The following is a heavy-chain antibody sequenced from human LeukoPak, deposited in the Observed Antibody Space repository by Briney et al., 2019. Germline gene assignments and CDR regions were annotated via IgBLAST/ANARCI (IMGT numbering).Heavy chain of an antibody. Sequence: PSETLSLTCTVSGYSVRSFYWNWIRQSADKGLEWIGRSYTSGITKYNPSLQSRVAMSVDTSKNQFSLNLTSVTAADTAVYFCARGAYSFDTWGQGTMVTVSS. D-gene: IGHD2-21*01. CDR3: ARGAYSFDT. J-gene: IGHJ3*02. CDR2: SYTSGIT. V-gene: IGHV4-4*07. CDR1: GYSVRSFY.